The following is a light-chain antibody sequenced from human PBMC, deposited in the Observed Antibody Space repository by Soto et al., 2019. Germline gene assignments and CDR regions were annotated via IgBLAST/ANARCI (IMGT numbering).Light chain of an antibody. V-gene: IGLV1-44*01. CDR2: STS. CDR3: AAWDDRLDVYV. Sequence: VVTQPPSASGTPGQIVAISCSGSSSNIGSNTVTWYQQLPGTAPKLLIYSTSQRSSGVPGRFSGSKSGASASLSISGLQSEDEADYYCAAWDDRLDVYVFGTGTKVTVL. J-gene: IGLJ1*01. CDR1: SSNIGSNT.